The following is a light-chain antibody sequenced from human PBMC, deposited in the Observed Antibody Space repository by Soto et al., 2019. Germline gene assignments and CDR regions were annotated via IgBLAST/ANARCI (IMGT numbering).Light chain of an antibody. V-gene: IGKV3-11*01. Sequence: EAVLTRSPATLSLSPGERATFSCRASQSVSTSLAWYQQKPGQAPRLLIYDASNRATGIPARFSGSGSGTDFTLTIRTLEPEDFAVYYCQQRSNWPPITFGQGTRLEIK. CDR2: DAS. J-gene: IGKJ5*01. CDR3: QQRSNWPPIT. CDR1: QSVSTS.